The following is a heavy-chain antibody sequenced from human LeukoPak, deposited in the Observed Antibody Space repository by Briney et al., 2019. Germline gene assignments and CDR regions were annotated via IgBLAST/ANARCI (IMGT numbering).Heavy chain of an antibody. CDR2: MNPNSGNT. J-gene: IGHJ4*02. CDR3: ARPRLAYYYDSSGYKTDFDY. Sequence: ASVKVSCKASGYTFTSYDINWVRQATGQGLEWMGWMNPNSGNTGYAQKFQGRVTMTRDTSISTAYMEPSRLRSDDTAVYYCARPRLAYYYDSSGYKTDFDYWGQGTLVTVSS. D-gene: IGHD3-22*01. V-gene: IGHV1-8*01. CDR1: GYTFTSYD.